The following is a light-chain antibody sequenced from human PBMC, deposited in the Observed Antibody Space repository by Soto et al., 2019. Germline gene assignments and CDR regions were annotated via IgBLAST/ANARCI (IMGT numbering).Light chain of an antibody. V-gene: IGLV2-14*01. CDR2: EVT. CDR3: SSYSRDNPHL. Sequence: QSALTQPASVSGSPGQSITISCTGTRSDVGGYNLVSWYQQYPGKAPTLIIYEVTNRPSGVSARFSGSKSGDTASLIISGLHAEDDADYYCSSYSRDNPHLFGTGTKVTV. J-gene: IGLJ1*01. CDR1: RSDVGGYNL.